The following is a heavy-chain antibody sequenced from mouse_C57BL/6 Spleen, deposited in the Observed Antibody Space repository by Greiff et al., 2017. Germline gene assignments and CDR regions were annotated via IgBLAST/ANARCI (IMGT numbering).Heavy chain of an antibody. CDR1: GYTFTSYW. J-gene: IGHJ4*01. CDR3: AREGLDSSGYGDY. D-gene: IGHD3-2*02. V-gene: IGHV1-52*01. Sequence: QVQLQQPGAELVRPGSSVKLSCKASGYTFTSYWMHWVKQRPIQGLEWIGNIDPSDSETHYNQKFKDKATLTVDKSSSTAYMPLSSLTSEDSAVYYCAREGLDSSGYGDYWGQGTSVTVSS. CDR2: IDPSDSET.